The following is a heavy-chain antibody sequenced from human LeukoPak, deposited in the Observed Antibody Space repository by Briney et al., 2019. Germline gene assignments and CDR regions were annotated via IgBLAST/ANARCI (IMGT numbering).Heavy chain of an antibody. CDR2: INPRSGST. CDR1: GYNITSYY. Sequence: ASVKVSCKASGYNITSYYINWVRQAPGQGPEWMGIINPRSGSTSYAQKFQGRVSMTRDMSTSTVYMELSSLRSEDTAVYYCARDGAPQSFESSRHYFSYMDVWGTGTTVTVSS. CDR3: ARDGAPQSFESSRHYFSYMDV. J-gene: IGHJ6*03. D-gene: IGHD3-22*01. V-gene: IGHV1-46*01.